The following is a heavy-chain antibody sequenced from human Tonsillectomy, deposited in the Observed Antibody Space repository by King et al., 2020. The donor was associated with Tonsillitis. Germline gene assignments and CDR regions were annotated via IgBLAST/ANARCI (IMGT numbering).Heavy chain of an antibody. Sequence: VQLVESGAEVKKPGSSVKVSCKASGGTFGSYAISWVRQAPGQGLEWMGRIIPILGIANYAQKFQGRVTITADKSTSTAYMELSSLRSEDTAVYYCARDRTGYSSSWYGVWGQGTLVTVSS. CDR1: GGTFGSYA. D-gene: IGHD6-13*01. CDR2: IIPILGIA. CDR3: ARDRTGYSSSWYGV. J-gene: IGHJ4*02. V-gene: IGHV1-69*09.